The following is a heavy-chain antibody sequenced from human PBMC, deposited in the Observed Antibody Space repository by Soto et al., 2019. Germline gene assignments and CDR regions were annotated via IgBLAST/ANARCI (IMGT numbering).Heavy chain of an antibody. J-gene: IGHJ4*02. Sequence: EVQLLESGGGLVQPGGSLRLSCAASGFTFNNYAMSWVRQAPGKGLEWVSAISANGQGIYYADSVKGRFIISRDNSKNSVFLHMDSLTAEDTAVYYCAKDRDYPRHYFHYWGQGTLVTVSS. CDR3: AKDRDYPRHYFHY. CDR1: GFTFNNYA. D-gene: IGHD3-10*01. CDR2: ISANGQGI. V-gene: IGHV3-23*01.